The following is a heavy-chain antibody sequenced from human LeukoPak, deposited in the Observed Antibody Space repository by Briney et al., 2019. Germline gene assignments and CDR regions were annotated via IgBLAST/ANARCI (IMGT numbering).Heavy chain of an antibody. V-gene: IGHV3-21*01. Sequence: PGGSLRLSCAASGFTFSSYSMNWVRQAPGKGLEWISSISSSSSYIYYADSVKGRFTISRDNAKNSLYLQMNSLRAEDTAVYYCARAGCSGGSCYPGWFDPWGQGTLVTVSS. CDR3: ARAGCSGGSCYPGWFDP. CDR2: ISSSSSYI. D-gene: IGHD2-15*01. J-gene: IGHJ5*02. CDR1: GFTFSSYS.